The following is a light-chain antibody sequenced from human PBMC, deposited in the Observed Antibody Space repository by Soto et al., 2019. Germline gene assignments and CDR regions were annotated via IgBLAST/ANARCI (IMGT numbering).Light chain of an antibody. Sequence: QSALTQPPSASGSPGQSVTISCTGTSSDVGGYNYVSWYQQHPGKAPKLMLYEVSTRPSGVPDRFSGSKSGNTASLTVSGLQAEDEADYYCSSYAGSNNFGVFGGGTKLTVL. J-gene: IGLJ2*01. CDR1: SSDVGGYNY. V-gene: IGLV2-8*01. CDR3: SSYAGSNNFGV. CDR2: EVS.